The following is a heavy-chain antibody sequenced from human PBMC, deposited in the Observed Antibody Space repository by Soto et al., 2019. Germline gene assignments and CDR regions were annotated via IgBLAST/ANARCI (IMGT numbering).Heavy chain of an antibody. CDR1: GGSISSYY. J-gene: IGHJ6*02. CDR3: AASKPSGIAAAGKNYYYGMDV. V-gene: IGHV4-59*01. D-gene: IGHD6-13*01. Sequence: PSDTLSLTCTVSGGSISSYYWSWIRQPPGKGLEWIGYIYYSGSTNYNPSLKSRVTISVDTSKNQFSLKLSSVTAADTAVYYCAASKPSGIAAAGKNYYYGMDVWGQGTTVTVS. CDR2: IYYSGST.